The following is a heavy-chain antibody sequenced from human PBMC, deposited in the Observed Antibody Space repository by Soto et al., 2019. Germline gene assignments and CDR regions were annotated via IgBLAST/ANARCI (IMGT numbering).Heavy chain of an antibody. CDR1: GFTFTSSA. CDR2: IVVGSGNT. Sequence: SVKVSCKASGFTFTSSAVQWLRQARGQRLEWIGWIVVGSGNTNYAQKFQERVTITRDMSTSTAYMELSSLRSEDTAVYYCAAARTTVTLDAFDIWGQGTMVTVS. J-gene: IGHJ3*02. D-gene: IGHD4-17*01. V-gene: IGHV1-58*01. CDR3: AAARTTVTLDAFDI.